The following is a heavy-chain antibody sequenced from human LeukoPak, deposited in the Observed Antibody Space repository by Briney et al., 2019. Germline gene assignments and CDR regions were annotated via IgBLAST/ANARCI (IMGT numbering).Heavy chain of an antibody. D-gene: IGHD3-22*01. V-gene: IGHV1-69*10. Sequence: GASVKVSCKASGGTFSNYAISWVRQAPGQGLEWMGGIIPIFGIANYAQKFRDRVTITADKSTSTAYMELSSLISEDTAVYYCARGHRDYYDSSDKPEYNWFDPWGQGTLVTVSS. CDR2: IIPIFGIA. CDR1: GGTFSNYA. CDR3: ARGHRDYYDSSDKPEYNWFDP. J-gene: IGHJ5*02.